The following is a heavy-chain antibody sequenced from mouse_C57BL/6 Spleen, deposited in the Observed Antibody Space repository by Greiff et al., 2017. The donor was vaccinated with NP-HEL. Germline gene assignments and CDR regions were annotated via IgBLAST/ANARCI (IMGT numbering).Heavy chain of an antibody. CDR3: TREEDYPAWFAY. J-gene: IGHJ3*01. CDR2: IDPETGGT. CDR1: GYTFTDYE. Sequence: VQLQQSGAELVRPGASVTLSCKASGYTFTDYEMHWVKQTPVHGLEWIGAIDPETGGTAYNQKFKGKAILTADKSSSTAYMELRSLTSEDSAVDYCTREEDYPAWFAYWGQGTLVTVSA. D-gene: IGHD2-4*01. V-gene: IGHV1-15*01.